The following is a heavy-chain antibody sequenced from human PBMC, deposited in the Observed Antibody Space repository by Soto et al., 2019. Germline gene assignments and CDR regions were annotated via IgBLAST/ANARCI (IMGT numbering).Heavy chain of an antibody. CDR3: ARSSDTAMVLDY. CDR2: INHSGST. V-gene: IGHV4-34*01. D-gene: IGHD5-18*01. Sequence: TLSLTCAVYGGSFSGYYWSWIRQPPGKGLEWIGEINHSGSTNYNPSLKSRVTISVDTSKNQFSLKLSSVTAADTAVYYCARSSDTAMVLDYWGQGTLVTVSS. J-gene: IGHJ4*02. CDR1: GGSFSGYY.